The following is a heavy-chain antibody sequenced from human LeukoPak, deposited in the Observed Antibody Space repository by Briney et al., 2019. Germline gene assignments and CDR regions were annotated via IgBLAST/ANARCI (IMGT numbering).Heavy chain of an antibody. CDR3: ARRYCSSTSCNPYFFDY. D-gene: IGHD2-2*01. J-gene: IGHJ4*02. CDR2: ISPGDSDA. V-gene: IGHV5-51*01. Sequence: AESLKISCQGSGYTFTNYYIGWVRQTPGKGLEWMGIISPGDSDARYSPSFQGQVTISADKSISTAYLRWSSLKAADTAMYYCARRYCSSTSCNPYFFDYWGEGTLVSVSS. CDR1: GYTFTNYY.